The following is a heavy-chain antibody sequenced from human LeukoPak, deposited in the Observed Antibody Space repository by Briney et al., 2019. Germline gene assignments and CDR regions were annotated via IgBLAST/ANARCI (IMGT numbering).Heavy chain of an antibody. CDR3: AKDGASGWFGEGYFDY. J-gene: IGHJ4*02. CDR1: GFTFSSYG. V-gene: IGHV3-30*02. CDR2: IRYDGSNK. Sequence: GGSLRLSCAASGFTFSSYGMHWVRQAPGKGLEWVALIRYDGSNKYYADSVKGRFTISRDNSKNTLYLQMNSLRAEDTAVYYCAKDGASGWFGEGYFDYWGQGTLVTVSS. D-gene: IGHD3-10*01.